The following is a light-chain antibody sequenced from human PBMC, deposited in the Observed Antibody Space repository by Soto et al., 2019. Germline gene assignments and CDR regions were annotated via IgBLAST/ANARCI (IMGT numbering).Light chain of an antibody. CDR3: SSYAGGNNFGV. V-gene: IGLV2-8*01. CDR1: SSDVGGYNY. Sequence: QSALTQPPSASGSPGQSVTISCTGTSSDVGGYNYVSWYQQHPGKAPKLMIYDVSKRPSGVPDRFSGSKSGNTASLTVSGLQAEDEADYYCSSYAGGNNFGVFGGGTKVTVL. CDR2: DVS. J-gene: IGLJ2*01.